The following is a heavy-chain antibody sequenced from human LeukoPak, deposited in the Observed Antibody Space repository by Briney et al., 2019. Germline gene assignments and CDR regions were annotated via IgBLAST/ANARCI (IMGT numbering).Heavy chain of an antibody. CDR3: ARGGVGATSGFDS. Sequence: GGSLRLSCAASGFTFSSYDMHWVRQATGKGLEWVSAIGTAGDTYYPGSVKGRFAISRDNAKNSLYLQMNSLRAEDTAVYYCARGGVGATSGFDSWGQGTLVTVSS. D-gene: IGHD1-26*01. CDR2: IGTAGDT. V-gene: IGHV3-13*01. CDR1: GFTFSSYD. J-gene: IGHJ4*02.